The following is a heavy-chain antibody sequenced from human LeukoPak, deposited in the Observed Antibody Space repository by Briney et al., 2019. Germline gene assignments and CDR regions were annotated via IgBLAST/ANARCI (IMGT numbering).Heavy chain of an antibody. Sequence: GASVKVSCKASGYTFTSYGISWVRQAPGQGLEWMGWISAYNGNTNYAQKLQGRVTMTTDTSTSTAYMELRSLRSDDTAVYYCARGSGYCSSTSCYGVYGMDVWGQGTTVTVSS. V-gene: IGHV1-18*01. J-gene: IGHJ6*02. CDR3: ARGSGYCSSTSCYGVYGMDV. D-gene: IGHD2-2*01. CDR2: ISAYNGNT. CDR1: GYTFTSYG.